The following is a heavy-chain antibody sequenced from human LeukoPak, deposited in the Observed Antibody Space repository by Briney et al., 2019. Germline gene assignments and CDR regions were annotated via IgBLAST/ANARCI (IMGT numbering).Heavy chain of an antibody. Sequence: SETLSLTCTVSGDSISNYYWSWIRQPPGKGLEWIGYVYDSGSTNYNPPLKSRVTISVDTSKNQFSLKLSSVTAADTAVYYCAGGPMIVVVPGAFDIWGQGTMVTVSS. CDR3: AGGPMIVVVPGAFDI. V-gene: IGHV4-59*12. D-gene: IGHD3-22*01. CDR2: VYDSGST. J-gene: IGHJ3*02. CDR1: GDSISNYY.